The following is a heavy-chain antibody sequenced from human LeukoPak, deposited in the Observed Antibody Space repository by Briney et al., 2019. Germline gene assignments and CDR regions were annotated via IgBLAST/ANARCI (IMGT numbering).Heavy chain of an antibody. V-gene: IGHV3-66*02. D-gene: IGHD3-16*01. CDR2: IYSGGST. CDR1: GFTVSSNY. J-gene: IGHJ4*02. CDR3: ARYESGYCFDY. Sequence: PGGSLRLSCAASGFTVSSNYMSWVRQAPGKGLEWVSVIYSGGSTYYADSVKGRFTISRDNSKNTLYLQMNSLRAEDTAVYYCARYESGYCFDYWGQGTLVTVSS.